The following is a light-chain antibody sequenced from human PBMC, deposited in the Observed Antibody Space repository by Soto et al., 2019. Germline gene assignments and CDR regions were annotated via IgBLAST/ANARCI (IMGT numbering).Light chain of an antibody. CDR2: GAS. CDR3: QQYGASPFN. Sequence: EIVLTQSPGTLSLSPVEIATISCRASQSVSGTYLAWYQQRPGQAPKVLIYGASSRAAGIPDRFSGSGSGTDFTLTISRLEPEDFAVYYCQQYGASPFNFGPGTKVDIK. CDR1: QSVSGTY. J-gene: IGKJ3*01. V-gene: IGKV3-20*01.